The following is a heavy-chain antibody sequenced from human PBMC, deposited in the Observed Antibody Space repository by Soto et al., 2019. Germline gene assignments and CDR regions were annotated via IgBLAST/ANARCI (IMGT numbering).Heavy chain of an antibody. J-gene: IGHJ4*01. CDR1: GYTFTNFG. D-gene: IGHD2-15*01. Sequence: QVQLVQSAGEVKQPGASVRVSCKASGYTFTNFGITWVRQAPGQGLEWMGWISPNSGDTRYAQNLQGRVTMTTDKYPPTAYMEPRTLTPADTALYYCARAMWTPNGPKNFVDYWGQGALVSVYS. CDR3: ARAMWTPNGPKNFVDY. CDR2: ISPNSGDT. V-gene: IGHV1-18*01.